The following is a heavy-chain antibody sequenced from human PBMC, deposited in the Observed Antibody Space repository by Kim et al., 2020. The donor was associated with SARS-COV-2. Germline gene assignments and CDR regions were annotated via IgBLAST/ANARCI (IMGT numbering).Heavy chain of an antibody. V-gene: IGHV4-39*07. CDR3: ARAYYDYGDYYFDY. D-gene: IGHD4-17*01. Sequence: SETLSLTCTVSGGSISSSSYYWGWIRQPPGKGLEWIGSIYYSGSTYYNPSLKSRVTISVDTSKNQFSLKLSSVTAADTAVYYCARAYYDYGDYYFDYWGQGTLVAVSS. CDR1: GGSISSSSYY. J-gene: IGHJ4*02. CDR2: IYYSGST.